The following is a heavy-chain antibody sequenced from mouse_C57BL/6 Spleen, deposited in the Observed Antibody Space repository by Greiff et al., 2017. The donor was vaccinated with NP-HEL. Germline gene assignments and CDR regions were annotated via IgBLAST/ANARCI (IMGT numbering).Heavy chain of an antibody. D-gene: IGHD1-1*01. Sequence: EVKLVESGGGLVKPGGSLKLSCAASGFTFSDYGMHWVRQAPEKGLEWVAYISSGSSTIYYADTVKGRFTISRDNAKNTLFLQMTSLRSEDTAMYYCARSFITTVVADYYAMDYWGQGTSVTVSS. CDR2: ISSGSSTI. CDR1: GFTFSDYG. J-gene: IGHJ4*01. CDR3: ARSFITTVVADYYAMDY. V-gene: IGHV5-17*01.